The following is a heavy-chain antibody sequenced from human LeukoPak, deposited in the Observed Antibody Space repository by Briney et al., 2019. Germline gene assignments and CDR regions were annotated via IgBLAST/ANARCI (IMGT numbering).Heavy chain of an antibody. Sequence: GGSLRLSCAASGFTFSSYSMNWVRQAPGKGLEWVSYISSSSSTIYYADSVKGRFTISRDNAKNSLYLQMNSLRDEDTAVYCCARLSRSGLSRSIDYWGQGTLVTVSS. D-gene: IGHD3-3*01. CDR3: ARLSRSGLSRSIDY. CDR2: ISSSSSTI. V-gene: IGHV3-48*02. J-gene: IGHJ4*02. CDR1: GFTFSSYS.